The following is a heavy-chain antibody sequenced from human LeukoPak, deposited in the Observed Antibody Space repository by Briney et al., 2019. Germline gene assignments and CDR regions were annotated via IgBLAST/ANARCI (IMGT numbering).Heavy chain of an antibody. V-gene: IGHV3-21*01. CDR3: ARDRDGNKPPFDY. CDR1: GFTFRSYS. D-gene: IGHD1/OR15-1a*01. Sequence: MSGGPLRLSCAASGFTFRSYSMTWVPRAPGKGLNGVSSISSSSSYISYADSVKGRFTSPRDNAKNSLYLQMNSLRAEDTAVYYCARDRDGNKPPFDYWGQGTLVTVSS. J-gene: IGHJ4*02. CDR2: ISSSSSYI.